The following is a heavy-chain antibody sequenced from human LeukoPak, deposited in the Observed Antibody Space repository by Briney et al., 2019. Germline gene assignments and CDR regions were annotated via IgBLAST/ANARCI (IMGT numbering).Heavy chain of an antibody. CDR2: IKQDGSEK. Sequence: GGSLRLSCAASGFTFSSYWMSWVRQAPGKGLEWVANIKQDGSEKYYVDSVKGRFTISRDNAKNSLYLQMNSLRAEDTAVYYCARGVRQWLLTYYFDYWGQGTLVTVSS. V-gene: IGHV3-7*01. CDR1: GFTFSSYW. D-gene: IGHD6-19*01. J-gene: IGHJ4*02. CDR3: ARGVRQWLLTYYFDY.